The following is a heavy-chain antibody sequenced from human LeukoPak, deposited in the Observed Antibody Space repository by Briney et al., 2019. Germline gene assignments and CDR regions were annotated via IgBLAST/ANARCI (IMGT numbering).Heavy chain of an antibody. V-gene: IGHV3-23*01. CDR3: AKDFWSGYYPNC. CDR2: SGSGGST. CDR1: GFTFSSYE. D-gene: IGHD3-3*01. Sequence: PGGSLRLSCAVSGFTFSSYEMNWVRQAPGKGLEWVSGSGSGGSTYYADSVKGRFTISRDNSKNTLYLQMNSLRAEDTAVYYCAKDFWSGYYPNCWGQGTLVTVSS. J-gene: IGHJ4*02.